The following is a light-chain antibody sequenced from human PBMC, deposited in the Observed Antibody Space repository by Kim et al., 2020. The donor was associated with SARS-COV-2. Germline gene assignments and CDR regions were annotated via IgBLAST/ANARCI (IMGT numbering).Light chain of an antibody. CDR1: KLGDKY. CDR2: QDS. CDR3: QAWDSSIVV. V-gene: IGLV3-1*01. Sequence: VSPGQTASITCSGDKLGDKYACWYQQKPGQSPVLVIYQDSKRPSGIPERFSGSNSGNTATLTISETQAMDEADYYCQAWDSSIVVFGGGTQLTVL. J-gene: IGLJ2*01.